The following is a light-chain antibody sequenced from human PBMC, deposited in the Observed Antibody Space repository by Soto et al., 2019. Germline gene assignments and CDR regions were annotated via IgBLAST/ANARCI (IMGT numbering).Light chain of an antibody. V-gene: IGKV1-5*01. CDR3: LQYNYLWK. CDR2: QAS. Sequence: DTQMTQSPSTLSASVGDRVTITSRASQSVNHWLAWYQQNPGKAPTLLIQQASILETGVPSWFSCSGSATEYSLTINTLQPDEFAAYYYLQYNYLWKLAHGTNVE. CDR1: QSVNHW. J-gene: IGKJ1*01.